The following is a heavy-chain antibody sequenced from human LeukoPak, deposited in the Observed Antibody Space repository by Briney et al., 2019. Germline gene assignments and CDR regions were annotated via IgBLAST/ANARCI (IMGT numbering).Heavy chain of an antibody. CDR3: ARGGGTPYSGGYRAFDI. J-gene: IGHJ3*02. CDR2: IYSGGST. Sequence: PGGSLRLSCAASGFTVSSNYMSWVRQAPGKGLEWVSVIYSGGSTYYADSVKGRFTISRDNSKNTLYLQMNSLRAEDTAVYYCARGGGTPYSGGYRAFDIWGQGTMVTVSS. D-gene: IGHD1-26*01. V-gene: IGHV3-53*01. CDR1: GFTVSSNY.